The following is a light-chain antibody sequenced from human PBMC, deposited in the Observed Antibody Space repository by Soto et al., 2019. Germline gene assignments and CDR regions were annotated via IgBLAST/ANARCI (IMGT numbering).Light chain of an antibody. CDR1: QSVSSN. CDR2: GAS. CDR3: QQYNNWAPKT. Sequence: EIVMTQSPATLSLSPGERATLSCRASQSVSSNLAWYQQKPGQAPRLLIYGASTRATGSPARFSGSGSGTEFTLTISSLQSEDFAVYYCQQYNNWAPKTFGQGTKVEIK. J-gene: IGKJ1*01. V-gene: IGKV3-15*01.